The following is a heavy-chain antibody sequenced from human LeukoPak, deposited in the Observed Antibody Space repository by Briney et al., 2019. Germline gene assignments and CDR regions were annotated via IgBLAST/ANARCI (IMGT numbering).Heavy chain of an antibody. CDR1: GYTFTSYG. CDR2: IIPIFGTA. D-gene: IGHD3-10*01. Sequence: GASVKVSCKASGYTFTSYGISWVRQAPGQGLEWMGGIIPIFGTANYAQKFQGRVTITADESTSTAYMELSSLRSEDTAVYYCARGKSSPSSRADAFDIWGQGTMVTVSS. CDR3: ARGKSSPSSRADAFDI. J-gene: IGHJ3*02. V-gene: IGHV1-69*13.